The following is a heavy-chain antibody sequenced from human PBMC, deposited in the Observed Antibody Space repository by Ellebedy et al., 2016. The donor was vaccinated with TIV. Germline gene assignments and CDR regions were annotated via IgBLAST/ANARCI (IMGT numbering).Heavy chain of an antibody. J-gene: IGHJ4*02. V-gene: IGHV3-23*01. Sequence: GESLKISCAASGFTFSTYAMSWVRQAPGKGLEWVPVISSGSGDTTHYADSVKGRFTISRDNSKNTLYLHLNSLRADDTAVYYCAKPPAVVQQYSGHDSWGQGTLVTVSS. CDR3: AKPPAVVQQYSGHDS. D-gene: IGHD2-21*01. CDR2: ISSGSGDTT. CDR1: GFTFSTYA.